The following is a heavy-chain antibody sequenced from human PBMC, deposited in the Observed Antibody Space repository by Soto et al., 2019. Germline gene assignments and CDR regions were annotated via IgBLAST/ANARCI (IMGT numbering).Heavy chain of an antibody. CDR1: GGSVSSGSYY. CDR3: ARDHSIGIAAAGLDY. CDR2: IYYSGST. Sequence: QVQLQESGPGLVKPSETLSLTCTVSGGSVSSGSYYWSWIRQPPGKGLEWIGYIYYSGSTNYNPSLKSRVTISVDTSKNQFSLKLSSVTAADTAVYYCARDHSIGIAAAGLDYWGQGTLVTVSS. V-gene: IGHV4-61*01. J-gene: IGHJ4*02. D-gene: IGHD6-13*01.